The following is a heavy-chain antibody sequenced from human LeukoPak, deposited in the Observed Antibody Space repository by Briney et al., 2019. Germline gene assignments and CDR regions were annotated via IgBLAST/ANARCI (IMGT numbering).Heavy chain of an antibody. CDR2: ISGSGGST. Sequence: GGSLRLSCAASGFTFSSYAMSWVRQAPGKGLEWVSAISGSGGSTYYADSVKGRFTISRDNSKNTLYLQVNSLRAEDTAVYYCGKDRRWAPGSAFDFWGQGRMDTFFS. D-gene: IGHD1-14*01. CDR1: GFTFSSYA. CDR3: GKDRRWAPGSAFDF. J-gene: IGHJ3*01. V-gene: IGHV3-23*01.